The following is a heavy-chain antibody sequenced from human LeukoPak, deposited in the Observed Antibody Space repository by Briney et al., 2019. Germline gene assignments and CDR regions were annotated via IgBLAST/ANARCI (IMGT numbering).Heavy chain of an antibody. CDR2: TYYRSGWYN. CDR3: SRELAWGPADY. Sequence: SQTLSLPCAISGDSVSSNGAAWGWIRQSPSRGLEWLGRTYYRSGWYNDYALSVESRITINPDTSKNQVSLQLTSVTPEDTAVYNCSRELAWGPADYWAQGTLVTVSS. J-gene: IGHJ4*02. V-gene: IGHV6-1*01. CDR1: GDSVSSNGAA. D-gene: IGHD7-27*01.